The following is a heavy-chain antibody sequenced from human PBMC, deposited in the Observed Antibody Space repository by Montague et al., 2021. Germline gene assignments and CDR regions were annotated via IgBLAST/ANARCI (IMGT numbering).Heavy chain of an antibody. V-gene: IGHV4-34*01. D-gene: IGHD6-19*01. CDR2: ISHTGST. CDR1: GGSLSGYI. CDR3: TRGEVAVTGIDY. J-gene: IGHJ4*02. Sequence: SETLSLTCAVYGGSLSGYIWNWIRQPPGRDPEWIGQISHTGSTSYNPSLKSRVTMSVDTSENHVSLRLSSATAADTAVYYCTRGEVAVTGIDYWGQGALVTVSS.